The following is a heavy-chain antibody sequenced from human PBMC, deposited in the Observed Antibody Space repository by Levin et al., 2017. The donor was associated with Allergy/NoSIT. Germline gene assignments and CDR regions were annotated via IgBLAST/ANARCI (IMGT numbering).Heavy chain of an antibody. Sequence: PSETLSLTCAVSGGSISSSNWWSWVRQPPGKGLEWIGEIYHSGSTNYNPSLKGRVTISVDKSKNQFSLKLSSVTAADPAVYYCASLLSSYSKSDYWGQGTLVTVSS. CDR2: IYHSGST. CDR3: ASLLSSYSKSDY. J-gene: IGHJ4*02. V-gene: IGHV4-4*02. CDR1: GGSISSSNW. D-gene: IGHD6-13*01.